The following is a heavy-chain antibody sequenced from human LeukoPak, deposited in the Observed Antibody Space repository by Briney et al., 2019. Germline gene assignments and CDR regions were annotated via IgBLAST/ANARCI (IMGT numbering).Heavy chain of an antibody. CDR1: GGSISSGDYY. D-gene: IGHD2-8*01. CDR2: IYTSGST. Sequence: ASETLSLTCTVSGGSISSGDYYWSWIRQPAGKGLEWIGRIYTSGSTNYNPSLKSRVTISVDTSKNQFSLKLSSVTAADTAVYYCAREDGFDYWGQGTLVTVSS. J-gene: IGHJ4*02. CDR3: AREDGFDY. V-gene: IGHV4-61*02.